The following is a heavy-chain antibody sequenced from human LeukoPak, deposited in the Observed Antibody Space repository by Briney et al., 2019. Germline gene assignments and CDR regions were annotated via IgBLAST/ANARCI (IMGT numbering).Heavy chain of an antibody. Sequence: RASVKVSCKASGYTFTSYYMHWVRQAPGQGLEWMGWISAYNGNTNYAQKLQGRVTMTTDTSTSTAYMELRSLRSDDTAVYYCARAPQRSGSYTSIWFDPWGQGTLVTVSS. CDR1: GYTFTSYY. D-gene: IGHD1-26*01. V-gene: IGHV1-18*04. CDR2: ISAYNGNT. CDR3: ARAPQRSGSYTSIWFDP. J-gene: IGHJ5*02.